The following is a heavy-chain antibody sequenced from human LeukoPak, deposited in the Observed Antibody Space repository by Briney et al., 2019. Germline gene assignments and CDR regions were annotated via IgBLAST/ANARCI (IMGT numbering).Heavy chain of an antibody. CDR2: ISSSSSSI. Sequence: GGSLRLSCAASGFTFNNYDINWVRQGPGKGLEWVSSISSSSSSIHHADSVKGRFTISRDNAKNSVYLQMNSLGAEDTAVYYCAREAVTGTDGYDYWGQGTLVTVSS. CDR1: GFTFNNYD. CDR3: AREAVTGTDGYDY. J-gene: IGHJ4*02. D-gene: IGHD6-19*01. V-gene: IGHV3-21*01.